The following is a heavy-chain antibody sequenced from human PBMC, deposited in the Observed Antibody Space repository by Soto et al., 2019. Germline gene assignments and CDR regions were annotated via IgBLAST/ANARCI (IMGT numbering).Heavy chain of an antibody. D-gene: IGHD2-15*01. V-gene: IGHV3-23*01. CDR2: ISGSGGST. Sequence: GGSLRLTCAASGFTFSSYAMSWVRQAPGKGLEWVSAISGSGGSTYYADSVKGRLTISRDNSKNTLYLQMNSLRAEDTAVYYCAKDRRQPYCSGGSCYPENAFDIWGQGTMVTVSS. J-gene: IGHJ3*02. CDR3: AKDRRQPYCSGGSCYPENAFDI. CDR1: GFTFSSYA.